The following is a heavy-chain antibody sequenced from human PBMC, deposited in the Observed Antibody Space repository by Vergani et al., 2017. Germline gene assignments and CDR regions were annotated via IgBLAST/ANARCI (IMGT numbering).Heavy chain of an antibody. CDR1: GFSLSTSGVG. D-gene: IGHD3-16*01. CDR2: IYWDDDK. V-gene: IGHV2-5*02. J-gene: IGHJ4*02. CDR3: AHRGGGKYFDY. Sequence: QITLKESGPTLVKPTQTLTLTCTFSGFSLSTSGVGVGWIRQPPGKALEWLALIYWDDDKLYSPTLKSRLTITKDTSKNQVVLTMTNMDPVDTATYYCAHRGGGKYFDYWGQGTLVTVSS.